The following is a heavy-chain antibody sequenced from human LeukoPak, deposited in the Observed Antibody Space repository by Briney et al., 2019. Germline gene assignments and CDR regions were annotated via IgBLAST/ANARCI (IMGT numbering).Heavy chain of an antibody. J-gene: IGHJ6*02. D-gene: IGHD6-19*01. CDR3: ARQRGHSSGWYMGNYYYGMDV. V-gene: IGHV5-51*01. CDR2: IYPGDSDT. CDR1: GYSFTSYW. Sequence: ESLKISCKGSGYSFTSYWIGWVRQMPGKGLEWMGIIYPGDSDTRYSPSFQGQVTISADKSISTAYLQWSSLKASDTAMYYCARQRGHSSGWYMGNYYYGMDVWGQGTTVTVSS.